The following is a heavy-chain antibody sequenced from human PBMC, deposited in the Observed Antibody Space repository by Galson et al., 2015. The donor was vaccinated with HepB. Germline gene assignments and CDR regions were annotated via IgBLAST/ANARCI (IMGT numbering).Heavy chain of an antibody. CDR1: GGTFSSDS. CDR2: ITPMFGTP. D-gene: IGHD4-17*01. CDR3: ARELITETTLGWFDL. J-gene: IGHJ5*02. V-gene: IGHV1-69*13. Sequence: SVKVSCKASGGTFSSDSFSWVRQAPGKRLEWMGGITPMFGTPNFPQKFQGRVTFTADESTNTVYMELRSLTSEDTAVYYCARELITETTLGWFDLRGQGALVTVSS.